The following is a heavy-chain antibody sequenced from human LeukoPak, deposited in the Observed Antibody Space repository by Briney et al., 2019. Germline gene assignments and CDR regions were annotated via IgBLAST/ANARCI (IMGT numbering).Heavy chain of an antibody. CDR1: GFTVSSNY. J-gene: IGHJ4*02. Sequence: GGSLRLSCAASGFTVSSNYMSWVRQAPGKGLEWVSVIYSGGSTYYADSVKGRFTISRDNSKSTLYLQMNSLRAEDTAVYYCAKDYPPPNECSGGSCYRQYFEYLGQGTLVTVSS. D-gene: IGHD2-15*01. CDR3: AKDYPPPNECSGGSCYRQYFEY. CDR2: IYSGGST. V-gene: IGHV3-66*01.